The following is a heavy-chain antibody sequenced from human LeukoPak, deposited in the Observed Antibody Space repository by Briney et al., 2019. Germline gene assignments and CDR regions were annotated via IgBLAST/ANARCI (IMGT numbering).Heavy chain of an antibody. V-gene: IGHV3-7*01. CDR1: GFTFSNYW. D-gene: IGHD4-23*01. CDR2: IKEDGRVK. J-gene: IGHJ4*02. CDR3: ARDRDDGGFGY. Sequence: GGSLRLSCAATGFTFSNYWMSWVRQAPEKGLEWVANIKEDGRVKQYMDSMKGRLSVSRDNTKNSLYLQMNSLRVEDTAVYYCARDRDDGGFGYWGQGTLVTVSS.